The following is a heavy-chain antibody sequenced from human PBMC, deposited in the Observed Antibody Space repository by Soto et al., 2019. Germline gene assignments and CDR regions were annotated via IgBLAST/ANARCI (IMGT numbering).Heavy chain of an antibody. Sequence: PGGSLRLSCAASGFPFSNAWLSWVRQAPGKGLEWVGRIKSKTDAGTIDYAAPAKGRFTISRDDSKNTLYLQMNSLKTEDTAVYYCTTVQGFWSGYFNAYYYAMDVWGQGTTVTVSS. CDR3: TTVQGFWSGYFNAYYYAMDV. CDR1: GFPFSNAW. CDR2: IKSKTDAGTI. V-gene: IGHV3-15*01. J-gene: IGHJ6*02. D-gene: IGHD3-3*01.